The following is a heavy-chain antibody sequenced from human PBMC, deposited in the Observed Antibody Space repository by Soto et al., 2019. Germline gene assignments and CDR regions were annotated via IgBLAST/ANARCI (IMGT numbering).Heavy chain of an antibody. CDR2: INHSGST. CDR3: ARVAGGNHWYNWFDP. Sequence: PSETLSLTCAVYGGSFSGYYWSWIRQPPGKGLEWIGEINHSGSTNYNPSLKSRVTISVDTSKNQFSLKLSSVTAADTAVYYCARVAGGNHWYNWFDPWGQGTLVTV. CDR1: GGSFSGYY. D-gene: IGHD6-13*01. V-gene: IGHV4-34*01. J-gene: IGHJ5*02.